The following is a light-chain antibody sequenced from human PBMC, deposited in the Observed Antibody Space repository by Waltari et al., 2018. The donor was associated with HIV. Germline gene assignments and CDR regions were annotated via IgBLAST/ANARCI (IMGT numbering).Light chain of an antibody. CDR2: GKN. CDR1: SRISYY. Sequence: SEPTQDSAVSVALGQTVLLPCPGDSRISYYASGYQQKPGQAPVLVIYGKNNRPSGIPDRFSGGSSGNTASLTITGAQAEDEADYYWSSRDSSGNRVFGGGTKLTV. J-gene: IGLJ2*01. V-gene: IGLV3-19*01. CDR3: SSRDSSGNRV.